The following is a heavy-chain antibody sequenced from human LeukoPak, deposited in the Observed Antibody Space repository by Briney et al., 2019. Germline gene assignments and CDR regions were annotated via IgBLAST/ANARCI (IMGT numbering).Heavy chain of an antibody. J-gene: IGHJ5*02. D-gene: IGHD3-10*01. V-gene: IGHV4-34*01. CDR1: GGSFSGYY. Sequence: SETLSLTCDVYGGSFSGYYWSWIRQPPGKGLEWIGEIKHSGSTNYNPSLKSRVTISVDTSKNQFSLKLSSVTAADTAVYYCARDHAITMVRGVISPWGQGTLVSVSS. CDR2: IKHSGST. CDR3: ARDHAITMVRGVISP.